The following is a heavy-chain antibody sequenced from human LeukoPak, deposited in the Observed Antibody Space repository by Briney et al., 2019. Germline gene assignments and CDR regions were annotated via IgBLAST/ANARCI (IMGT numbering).Heavy chain of an antibody. CDR1: GDSISSSSYY. CDR3: ATLTGGDDAFDI. CDR2: TFYSGST. V-gene: IGHV4-39*07. D-gene: IGHD4-23*01. J-gene: IGHJ3*02. Sequence: PSETLSLICTVSGDSISSSSYYWDWIRQAPGKGLEWIGSTFYSGSTNYNPSLKSRVTISVLTSKNRFSLKLSSVTAADTAVYYCATLTGGDDAFDIWGQGTMVTVSS.